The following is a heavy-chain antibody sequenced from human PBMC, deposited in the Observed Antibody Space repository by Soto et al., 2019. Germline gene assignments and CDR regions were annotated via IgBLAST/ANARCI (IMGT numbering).Heavy chain of an antibody. V-gene: IGHV3-23*01. CDR3: AKEVGDYGDYDEYYFDY. CDR2: ISGSGGST. J-gene: IGHJ4*02. D-gene: IGHD4-17*01. CDR1: GFTFSSYA. Sequence: EVQLLESGGGLVQPGGSLRLSCAASGFTFSSYAMSWVRQAPGKGLEWVSAISGSGGSTYYADSVKGRFTTSRDNSKNTLYLQMNSLRAEDTAVYYCAKEVGDYGDYDEYYFDYWGQGTLVTVSS.